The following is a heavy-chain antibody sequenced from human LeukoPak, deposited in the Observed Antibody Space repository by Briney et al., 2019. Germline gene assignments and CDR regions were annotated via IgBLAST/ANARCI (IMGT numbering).Heavy chain of an antibody. V-gene: IGHV3-53*01. CDR1: GFTVSSNY. D-gene: IGHD2-15*01. J-gene: IGHJ4*02. CDR2: IYSGGST. CDR3: ARDVSISRYCSGGSCYAY. Sequence: TGGSLRLSCAASGFTVSSNYMSWVRQAPGKGLEWVSVIYSGGSTYYADSVKGRFTISRDNSKNTLYLQMNSLRAEDTAVYYCARDVSISRYCSGGSCYAYWGQGTLVTVSS.